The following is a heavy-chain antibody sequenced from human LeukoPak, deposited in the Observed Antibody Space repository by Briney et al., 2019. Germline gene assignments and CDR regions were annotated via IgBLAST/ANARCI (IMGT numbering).Heavy chain of an antibody. V-gene: IGHV4-61*02. CDR3: ASSPRDYYDSSGYYNPLYY. D-gene: IGHD3-22*01. J-gene: IGHJ4*02. Sequence: SQTLSLTCTVSGGSISSGSYYWSWIRQPAGKGLEWIGRIYTSGSTNYNPSLKRRVTISVDTSKNQFSLKLSSVTAADTAVYYCASSPRDYYDSSGYYNPLYYWGQGTLVTVSS. CDR2: IYTSGST. CDR1: GGSISSGSYY.